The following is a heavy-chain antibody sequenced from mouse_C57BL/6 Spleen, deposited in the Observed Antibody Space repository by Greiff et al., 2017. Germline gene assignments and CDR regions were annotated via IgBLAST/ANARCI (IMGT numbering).Heavy chain of an antibody. CDR1: GYAFSSYW. CDR3: SRCPDVNMMDY. V-gene: IGHV1-80*01. Sequence: QVQLKESGAELVKPGASVKISCKASGYAFSSYWMNWVKQRPGKGLEWIGQIYPGDGDTNYNGKFKGKATLTADKSSSTAYMQLSSLTSEDSAVYFCSRCPDVNMMDYWGQGTSVTVSS. J-gene: IGHJ4*01. CDR2: IYPGDGDT.